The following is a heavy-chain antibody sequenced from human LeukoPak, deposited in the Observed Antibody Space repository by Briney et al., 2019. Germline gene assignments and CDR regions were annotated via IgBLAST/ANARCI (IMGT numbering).Heavy chain of an antibody. J-gene: IGHJ4*02. D-gene: IGHD2-15*01. V-gene: IGHV3-7*01. CDR1: GFTFSRYW. CDR3: ARAGDGTAARDY. Sequence: GGSLRLSYAPSGFTFSRYWMSWVRQAPGKGLEWVANINEDGSEEYYVDSVRGRFTIARDNAKNSLYLQMNSLRAEDTAVYYCARAGDGTAARDYWGQGTLVTVSS. CDR2: INEDGSEE.